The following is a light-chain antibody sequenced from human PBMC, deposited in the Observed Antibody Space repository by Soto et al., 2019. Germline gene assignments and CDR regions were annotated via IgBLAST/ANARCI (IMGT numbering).Light chain of an antibody. V-gene: IGLV2-11*01. CDR2: DVT. Sequence: QSVLTQPRSVSGSPGQSVTVSCTGTSRDVAVYSYVSWFQQHPGKAPQLLIYDVTKRPSGVPDRFSGSKSGNTASLTISWLQAEDEDDYSCCSYAHTSRVFGGGTKLTVL. CDR1: SRDVAVYSY. J-gene: IGLJ3*02. CDR3: CSYAHTSRV.